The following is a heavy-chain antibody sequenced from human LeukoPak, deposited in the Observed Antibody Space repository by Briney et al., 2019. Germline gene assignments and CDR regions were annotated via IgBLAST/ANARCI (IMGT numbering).Heavy chain of an antibody. V-gene: IGHV4-30-4*08. Sequence: PSQTLSLTCTVSGGSISSGSYYWSWIRQPPGKGLEWIGYIYYSGSTYYNPSLKSRVTISVDTSKNQFSLKLSSVTAADTAVYYCARVPRIFDWLLWKGGYYFDYWGQGTLVTVSS. CDR2: IYYSGST. J-gene: IGHJ4*02. CDR1: GGSISSGSYY. D-gene: IGHD3-9*01. CDR3: ARVPRIFDWLLWKGGYYFDY.